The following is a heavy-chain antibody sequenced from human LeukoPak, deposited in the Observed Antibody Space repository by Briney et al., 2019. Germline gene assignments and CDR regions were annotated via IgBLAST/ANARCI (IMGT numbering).Heavy chain of an antibody. V-gene: IGHV1-3*04. CDR1: GYTFPNYG. J-gene: IGHJ1*01. CDR3: ARVPLYDASGHYSSH. D-gene: IGHD3-22*01. CDR2: INTGNGNA. Sequence: GASVKVSCKTPGYTFPNYGMHWVRQAPRQSLEWMGWINTGNGNAKSSQKFQDRVTLTRDTSASTAYMELNSLSSEDTAVYYCARVPLYDASGHYSSHWGQGTLVTVSS.